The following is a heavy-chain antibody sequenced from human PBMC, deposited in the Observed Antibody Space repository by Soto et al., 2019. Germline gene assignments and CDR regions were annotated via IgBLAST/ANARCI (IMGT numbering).Heavy chain of an antibody. CDR3: GSDEERSSGIDD. D-gene: IGHD3-16*02. CDR1: GDSVSSNSAA. J-gene: IGHJ6*02. CDR2: TYYSSKWYN. V-gene: IGHV6-1*01. Sequence: SRTLSLTCAMSGDSVSSNSAAWNWIRQSPSRGLEWLERTYYSSKWYNDYAVSVKSRITTNPDTSKNQFSPQLNSVATEDTAVYYCGSDEERSSGIDDWGPGTTVTVSS.